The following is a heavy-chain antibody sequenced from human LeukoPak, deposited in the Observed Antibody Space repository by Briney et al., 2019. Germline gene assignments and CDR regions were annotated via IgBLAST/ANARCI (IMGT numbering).Heavy chain of an antibody. Sequence: AETLSLICTVSVDSIGRYYWSWLRQPPGKGLEWSGYIYSSGSTTYNPPLKSRVNISVDTSKNQFTLNLSSVTAADTAVYYCARHEYYYDYYMDVWGKGTTVTASS. CDR3: ARHEYYYDYYMDV. V-gene: IGHV4-4*09. J-gene: IGHJ6*03. CDR1: VDSIGRYY. CDR2: IYSSGST.